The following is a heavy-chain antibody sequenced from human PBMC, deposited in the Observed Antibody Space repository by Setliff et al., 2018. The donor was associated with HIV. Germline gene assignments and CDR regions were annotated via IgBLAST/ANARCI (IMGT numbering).Heavy chain of an antibody. CDR2: IYYSETT. V-gene: IGHV4-31*02. CDR3: ARVREISDVRLSAFDI. CDR1: GVSMTSVGYY. Sequence: PSETLSLTCTVSGVSMTSVGYYWSWIRQLPGKGLEWIGYIYYSETTYYNPSLSSRVTISEDSSMNQFSLKLTSVTAADTAVYYCARVREISDVRLSAFDIWGQGTMVTVSS. D-gene: IGHD2-21*02. J-gene: IGHJ3*02.